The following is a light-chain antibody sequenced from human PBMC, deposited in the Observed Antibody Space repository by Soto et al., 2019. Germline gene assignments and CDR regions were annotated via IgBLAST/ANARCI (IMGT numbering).Light chain of an antibody. CDR3: QHYNDWRWT. J-gene: IGKJ1*01. Sequence: EIVMTQSPATLSVSPGEGATLSCRASQSISSKLAWYQQKPGQAPRLLIYAASTRATGVPARFSGSGSGTEFTLTSSSLQSEDLAVYYCQHYNDWRWTFGQGTKVEIK. CDR2: AAS. CDR1: QSISSK. V-gene: IGKV3-15*01.